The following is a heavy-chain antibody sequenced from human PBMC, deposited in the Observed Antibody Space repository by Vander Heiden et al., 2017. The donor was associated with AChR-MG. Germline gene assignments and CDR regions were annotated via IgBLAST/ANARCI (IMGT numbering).Heavy chain of an antibody. J-gene: IGHJ5*02. CDR1: GFTFGSYA. Sequence: EVQLLEPGGGLVQPGGSLSLSCAASGFTFGSYAMGWVRQAPGKGLEWVSASSGSGGSKYYADSVKGGFTISRDNSKNTLYLQMNSLRAEDTAVYYCAKVPYSSGWYWFDPWGQGTLVTVSS. V-gene: IGHV3-23*01. D-gene: IGHD6-19*01. CDR3: AKVPYSSGWYWFDP. CDR2: SSGSGGSK.